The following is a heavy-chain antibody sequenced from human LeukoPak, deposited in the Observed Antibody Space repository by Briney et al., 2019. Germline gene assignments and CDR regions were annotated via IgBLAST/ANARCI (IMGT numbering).Heavy chain of an antibody. D-gene: IGHD4/OR15-4a*01. CDR3: AKWVRGPDAFDI. CDR1: GFTFSSYG. Sequence: GGTLRLSCAASGFTFSSYGMSWVRQAPGKGLEWVSAISGSGGSTYYADSVKGRFTISRDNSKNTLYLQMNSLRAEDTAVYYCAKWVRGPDAFDIWGQGTMVTVSS. J-gene: IGHJ3*02. V-gene: IGHV3-23*01. CDR2: ISGSGGST.